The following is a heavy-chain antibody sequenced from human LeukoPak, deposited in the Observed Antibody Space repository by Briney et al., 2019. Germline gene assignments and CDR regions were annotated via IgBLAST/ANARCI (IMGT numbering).Heavy chain of an antibody. CDR2: IYYSGST. CDR1: GGSISSYY. D-gene: IGHD6-19*01. V-gene: IGHV4-59*01. J-gene: IGHJ4*02. Sequence: SETLSLTCTVSGGSISSYYWSWIRQPPGKGLEWIGYIYYSGSTNYNPSLKSRVTISVDTSKNQFSLKLSSVTAADTVVYYCARAEDSSGWYNNYWGQGTLVTVSS. CDR3: ARAEDSSGWYNNY.